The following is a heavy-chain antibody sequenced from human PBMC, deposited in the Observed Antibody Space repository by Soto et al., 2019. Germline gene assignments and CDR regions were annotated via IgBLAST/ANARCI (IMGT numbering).Heavy chain of an antibody. J-gene: IGHJ4*02. CDR1: GGTFSSYT. D-gene: IGHD2-15*01. CDR3: ARVGWGYCSGGSCYYFDY. V-gene: IGHV1-69*02. CDR2: IIPILGIA. Sequence: QVQLVQSGAEVKKPGSSVKVSCKASGGTFSSYTISWVRQAPGQGLEWMGRIIPILGIANYAQKFQGRVTITADKSTSTAYMELSSLRSEDTAVYYCARVGWGYCSGGSCYYFDYWGQGTLVTVSS.